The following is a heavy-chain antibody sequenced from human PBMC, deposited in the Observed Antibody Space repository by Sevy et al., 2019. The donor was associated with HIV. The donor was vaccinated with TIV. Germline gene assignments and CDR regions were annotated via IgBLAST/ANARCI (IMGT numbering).Heavy chain of an antibody. CDR1: GGSVTSDSYY. D-gene: IGHD1-26*01. CDR2: MFYTGST. J-gene: IGHJ6*02. CDR3: ARMGGLTDYGMDV. Sequence: SETLSLTCTVSGGSVTSDSYYWTWIWQPPGKGLECLGYMFYTGSTNYNPSLMSRVTISVDTSKNQFSLKLSSVTAADTAVYYCARMGGLTDYGMDVWGQGTTVTVSS. V-gene: IGHV4-61*01.